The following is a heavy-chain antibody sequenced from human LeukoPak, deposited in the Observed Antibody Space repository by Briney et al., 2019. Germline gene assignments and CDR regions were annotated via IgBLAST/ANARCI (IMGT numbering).Heavy chain of an antibody. Sequence: GGSLRLSCAASGFTFSSYGMSWVRQAPGKGLEWVSAISGSGGSTYYADSVKGRFTISRDNSKNTLYLQMNSLRAEDTAVYYCARENRFVNPPGMITFYYYMDVWGKGTTVTVSS. CDR3: ARENRFVNPPGMITFYYYMDV. CDR1: GFTFSSYG. CDR2: ISGSGGST. D-gene: IGHD3-16*01. V-gene: IGHV3-23*01. J-gene: IGHJ6*03.